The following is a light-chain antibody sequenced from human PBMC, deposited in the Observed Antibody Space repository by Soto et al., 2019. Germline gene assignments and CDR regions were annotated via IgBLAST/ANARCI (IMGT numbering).Light chain of an antibody. CDR1: ELSKQY. CDR2: KDS. Sequence: SYELTQTPSVSVSPGQTARITRSGDELSKQYVYWYQQKPGQAPVLVIYKDSERASGIPERFSASSSGTTVTLTISGVRAEDEADYYCQSSDDTGNYYLFGTGTKVTVL. J-gene: IGLJ1*01. V-gene: IGLV3-25*02. CDR3: QSSDDTGNYYL.